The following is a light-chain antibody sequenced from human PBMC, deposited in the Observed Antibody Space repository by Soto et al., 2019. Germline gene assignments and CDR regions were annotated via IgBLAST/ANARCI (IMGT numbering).Light chain of an antibody. CDR1: SSDVGGYNY. CDR3: NAYTSSSTNV. J-gene: IGLJ1*01. V-gene: IGLV2-14*01. CDR2: EVS. Sequence: QSVLTQPASVSGSPGQSITISCTGTSSDVGGYNYVSWYQQHPGKAPKLMIYEVSNRPSGVSNRFSGSKSGNTASLTISRLQAEDEADYYCNAYTSSSTNVFGTETKVT.